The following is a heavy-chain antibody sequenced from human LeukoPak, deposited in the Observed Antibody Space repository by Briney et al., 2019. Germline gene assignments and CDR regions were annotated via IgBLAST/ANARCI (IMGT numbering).Heavy chain of an antibody. Sequence: SETLSLTCAVYGGSFSGYYWSWIRQPPGKGLEWIGEINHSGSTNYNPSLKSRVTISVDTSKNQFSLKLSSVTAADTAVYYWARVKYQLRILGWFDPWGQGTLVTVSS. J-gene: IGHJ5*02. CDR3: ARVKYQLRILGWFDP. CDR1: GGSFSGYY. D-gene: IGHD2-2*01. V-gene: IGHV4-34*01. CDR2: INHSGST.